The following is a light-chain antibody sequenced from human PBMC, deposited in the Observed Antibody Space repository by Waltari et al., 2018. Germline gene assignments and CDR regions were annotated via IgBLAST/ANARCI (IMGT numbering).Light chain of an antibody. Sequence: DIQMIKSPSSLSASVGDRVTITCRASQSISNWLAWYQQKPGKAPILLIYKASILKSGVPSRFSGSGSGTQFTLTISSLQPGDFATYYCQQYNTYSSFGQGTKLEIK. J-gene: IGKJ2*01. CDR3: QQYNTYSS. V-gene: IGKV1-5*03. CDR1: QSISNW. CDR2: KAS.